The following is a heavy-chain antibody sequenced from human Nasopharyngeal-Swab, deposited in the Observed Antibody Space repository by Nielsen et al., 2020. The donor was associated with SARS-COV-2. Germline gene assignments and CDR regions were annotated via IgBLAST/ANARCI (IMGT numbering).Heavy chain of an antibody. CDR1: GGTFSSYA. V-gene: IGHV1-69*06. CDR3: ARGSTVVTPVDY. Sequence: SVKVSCKASGGTFSSYAIGWVRQAPGQGLEWMGGIIPIFGTANYAQKFQGRVTITADKSTSTAYMELSSLRSEDTAVYYCARGSTVVTPVDYWGQGTLVTVSS. D-gene: IGHD4-23*01. CDR2: IIPIFGTA. J-gene: IGHJ4*02.